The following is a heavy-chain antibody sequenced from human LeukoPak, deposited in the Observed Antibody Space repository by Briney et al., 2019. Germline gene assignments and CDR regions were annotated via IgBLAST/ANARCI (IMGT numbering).Heavy chain of an antibody. Sequence: NSSETLSLTCGISGDSINNHDWWSWVRQPPGKGLEWIAEIHDGGTPNYNPSLKSRVTISVDKFKTQFSLNLNSVTAADTAVYYCARDPDSNYDNWFDPWGQGTLVTVSS. V-gene: IGHV4/OR15-8*01. D-gene: IGHD4-11*01. CDR3: ARDPDSNYDNWFDP. CDR1: GDSINNHDW. J-gene: IGHJ5*02. CDR2: IHDGGTP.